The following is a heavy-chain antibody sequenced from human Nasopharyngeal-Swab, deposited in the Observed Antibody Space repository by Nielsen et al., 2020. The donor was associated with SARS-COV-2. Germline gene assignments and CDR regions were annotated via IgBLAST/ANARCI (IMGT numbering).Heavy chain of an antibody. J-gene: IGHJ3*02. CDR2: INHSGST. D-gene: IGHD6-19*01. CDR3: ARDGGQWAFDI. CDR1: GGSFSGYS. Sequence: SETLSLTCAVYGGSFSGYSWSWIRQPPGKGLEWIGEINHSGSTNYNPSLKSRVTISVDTSKNQFSLKLSSVTAADTAVYYCARDGGQWAFDIWGQGTMVTVSS. V-gene: IGHV4-34*01.